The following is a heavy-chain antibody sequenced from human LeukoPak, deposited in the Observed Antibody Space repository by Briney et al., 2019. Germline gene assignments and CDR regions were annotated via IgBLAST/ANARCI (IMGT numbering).Heavy chain of an antibody. J-gene: IGHJ4*02. Sequence: TSETLSLTCTVSGGSISSSSYYWGWIRQPPGKGLEWIGSIYYSGSTYHNPSLKSRVTISVDTSKNQFSLKLSSVTAADTAVYYCARHEELLRNFDYWGQGTLVTVSS. D-gene: IGHD1-26*01. V-gene: IGHV4-39*01. CDR2: IYYSGST. CDR1: GGSISSSSYY. CDR3: ARHEELLRNFDY.